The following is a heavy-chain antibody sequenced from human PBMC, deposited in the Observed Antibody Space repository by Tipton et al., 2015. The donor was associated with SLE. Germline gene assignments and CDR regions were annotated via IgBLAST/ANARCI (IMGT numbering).Heavy chain of an antibody. CDR3: ARGWASRVTVDY. J-gene: IGHJ4*02. CDR1: GGSISSYY. CDR2: IYTSGST. Sequence: TLSLTCTVSGGSISSYYWSWIRQPPGKGLEWIGYIYTSGSTNYNPSLKSRVTISVDTSKNQFSLKLSSVTAADTAVYYCARGWASRVTVDYWGQGTLVTVSS. V-gene: IGHV4-4*09. D-gene: IGHD2-21*02.